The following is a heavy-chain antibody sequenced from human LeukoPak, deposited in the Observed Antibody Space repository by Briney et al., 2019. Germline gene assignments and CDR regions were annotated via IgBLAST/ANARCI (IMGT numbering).Heavy chain of an antibody. D-gene: IGHD3-22*01. CDR3: ARVPADHDSCGYYRRGLFDH. CDR1: GGSISSYY. Sequence: SETLSLTCTVSGGSISSYYWSWIRQPPGKGLEWIGYIYYSGSTNYNPSLKSRVTISVDTSKNQFSLRLSSVTAADTAVYYCARVPADHDSCGYYRRGLFDHWGQGTLVTVSS. J-gene: IGHJ4*02. V-gene: IGHV4-59*01. CDR2: IYYSGST.